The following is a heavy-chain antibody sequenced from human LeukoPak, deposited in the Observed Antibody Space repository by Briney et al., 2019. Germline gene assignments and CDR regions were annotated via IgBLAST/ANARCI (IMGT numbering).Heavy chain of an antibody. J-gene: IGHJ1*01. CDR1: GYTFTSYG. CDR3: ARYHLSAPMVGKRAEYSQH. CDR2: ISAYNGNT. V-gene: IGHV1-18*01. Sequence: ASVKVSCKASGYTFTSYGISWVRQAPGQGLEWMGWISAYNGNTNYAQKLQGRVTMTTDTSTSTAYMELRSLRSDDTAVYYCARYHLSAPMVGKRAEYSQHRGQGTLVTVSS. D-gene: IGHD3-10*01.